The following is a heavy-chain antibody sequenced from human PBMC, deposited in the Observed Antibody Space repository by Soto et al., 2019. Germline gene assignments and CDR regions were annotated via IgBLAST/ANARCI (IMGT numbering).Heavy chain of an antibody. J-gene: IGHJ4*02. V-gene: IGHV4-30-2*01. CDR3: ARERGDNYYDI. Sequence: SETLSLTCAVSGGSISSGGYSWSWIRQPPGKGLGWIGYIYHSGSTYYNPSLKSRVTISVDRSKNQFSLKLSSVTAADTAVYYCARERGDNYYDIWGQGTLVTVSS. CDR2: IYHSGST. CDR1: GGSISSGGYS. D-gene: IGHD3-22*01.